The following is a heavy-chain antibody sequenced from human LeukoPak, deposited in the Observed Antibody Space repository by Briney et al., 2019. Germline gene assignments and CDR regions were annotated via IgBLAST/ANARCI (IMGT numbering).Heavy chain of an antibody. D-gene: IGHD1-14*01. CDR1: GYTFTGYY. V-gene: IGHV1-69*13. Sequence: SVKVSCKASGYTFTGYYMHWVRQAPGQGLEWMGGIIPIFGTANYAQKFQGRVTITADESTSTAYMELSSLRSEDTAVYYCARVAVYGETTFDYWGQGTLVTVSS. CDR3: ARVAVYGETTFDY. CDR2: IIPIFGTA. J-gene: IGHJ4*02.